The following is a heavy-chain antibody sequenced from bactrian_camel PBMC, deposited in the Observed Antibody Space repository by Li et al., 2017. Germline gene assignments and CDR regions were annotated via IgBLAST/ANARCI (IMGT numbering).Heavy chain of an antibody. D-gene: IGHD2*01. CDR3: AARVTGLPCEDVLTDPVRARY. CDR1: RFTFSTYA. Sequence: VQLVESGGGLVQPGGSLRLSCAASRFTFSTYAMRWVRQAPGKGFEWVSSIGDHDNTYYADSVRGRFTISQDRAKNTVYLQMNSLKPDDTAMYYCAARVTGLPCEDVLTDPVRARYWGQGTQVTVS. J-gene: IGHJ4*01. CDR2: IGDHDNT. V-gene: IGHV3S10*01.